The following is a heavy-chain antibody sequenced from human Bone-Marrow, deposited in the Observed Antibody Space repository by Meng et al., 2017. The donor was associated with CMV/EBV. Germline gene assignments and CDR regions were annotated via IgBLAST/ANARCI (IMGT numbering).Heavy chain of an antibody. CDR2: INHSGST. CDR1: GGSFSGYY. Sequence: SETLSLTCAVYGGSFSGYYWGWIRQPPGKGLEWIGEINHSGSTNYNPSLKSRVTISVDTSKNQLSLKVTSVTAADTAVYYCARDRSDFWNGYFYYWGQGALVTVSS. V-gene: IGHV4-34*01. D-gene: IGHD3-3*01. J-gene: IGHJ4*02. CDR3: ARDRSDFWNGYFYY.